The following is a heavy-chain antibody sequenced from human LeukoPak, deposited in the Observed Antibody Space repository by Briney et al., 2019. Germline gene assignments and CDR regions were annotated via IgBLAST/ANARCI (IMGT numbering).Heavy chain of an antibody. J-gene: IGHJ4*02. D-gene: IGHD6-13*01. CDR1: GYTFTSYR. Sequence: PLASVKVSCKASGYTFTSYRISWVRQAPGQGLEWMGWISAYNGNTNYAQKLQGRVTMTTDTSTSTAYMELRSRRSDDTAVYYCARVSSPYSSPGGYWGQGTLVTVSS. V-gene: IGHV1-18*01. CDR2: ISAYNGNT. CDR3: ARVSSPYSSPGGY.